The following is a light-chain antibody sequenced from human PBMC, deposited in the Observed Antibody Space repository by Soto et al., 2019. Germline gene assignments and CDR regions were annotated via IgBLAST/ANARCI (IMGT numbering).Light chain of an antibody. CDR2: DNN. CDR3: QAFDMSLSGVV. CDR1: GSNLGAGYY. V-gene: IGLV1-40*01. J-gene: IGLJ2*01. Sequence: QSVLTQPPSVSGAPGQRVTFSCTGGGSNLGAGYYVHWYQQFPGRAPTLLIYDNNKRPSGVPNRFSGSKSGASGSLTISGLQAEDEADYYCQAFDMSLSGVVFGGGTKVTGL.